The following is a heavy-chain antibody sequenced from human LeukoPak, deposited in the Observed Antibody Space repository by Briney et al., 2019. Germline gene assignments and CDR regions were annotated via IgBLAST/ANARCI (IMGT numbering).Heavy chain of an antibody. CDR3: ARAIASNYRPEYYFDY. Sequence: GGSLRLSCAASGFTFDDYAMHWVRHAPGKGLEWVSGISWNSGSIGYADSVKGRFTISRDNAKNSLYLQMNSLRAEDTAVYYCARAIASNYRPEYYFDYWGQGTLVTVSS. D-gene: IGHD4-11*01. CDR1: GFTFDDYA. J-gene: IGHJ4*02. CDR2: ISWNSGSI. V-gene: IGHV3-9*01.